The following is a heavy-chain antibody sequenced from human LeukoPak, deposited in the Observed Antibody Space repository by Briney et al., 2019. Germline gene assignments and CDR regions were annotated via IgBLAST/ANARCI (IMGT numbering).Heavy chain of an antibody. J-gene: IGHJ4*02. CDR3: ARAPEYGWGSYLLY. V-gene: IGHV4-34*01. D-gene: IGHD3-10*01. CDR2: INHSGST. CDR1: GFTFSSYA. Sequence: GSLRLSCAASGFTFSSYAMNWARQPPGKGLEWIGEINHSGSTNYNPSLKSRVTISVDASKNQFSLKLSSVTAADTGVYYCARAPEYGWGSYLLYWGQGTQVTVSS.